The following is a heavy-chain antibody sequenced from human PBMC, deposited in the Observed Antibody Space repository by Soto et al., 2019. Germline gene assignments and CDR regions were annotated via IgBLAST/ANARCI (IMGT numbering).Heavy chain of an antibody. Sequence: SVKVSCKASGGTFSSYAISWVRQAPGQGLEWMGGIIPIFGTANYAQKFQGRVTITADESTSTAYMELSSLRSEDTAVYYCAREIQLGFGELSHYYNYCIDVWGQGTTVTVSS. V-gene: IGHV1-69*13. CDR1: GGTFSSYA. D-gene: IGHD3-10*01. CDR3: AREIQLGFGELSHYYNYCIDV. J-gene: IGHJ6*02. CDR2: IIPIFGTA.